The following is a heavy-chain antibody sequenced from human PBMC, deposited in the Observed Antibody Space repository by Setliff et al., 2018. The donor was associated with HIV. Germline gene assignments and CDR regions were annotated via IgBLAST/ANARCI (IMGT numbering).Heavy chain of an antibody. J-gene: IGHJ6*03. Sequence: GASVKVSCKTSGVSFSSYAISWVRQAPGQGLEWVGSISASSVNTNYTQGRVTMTTDISTSTAYMELRSLRSADSAVYYCARVPVSNYYYYMDVWGKGTTVTVSS. V-gene: IGHV1-18*04. CDR1: GVSFSSYA. CDR2: ISASSVNT. CDR3: ARVPVSNYYYYMDV.